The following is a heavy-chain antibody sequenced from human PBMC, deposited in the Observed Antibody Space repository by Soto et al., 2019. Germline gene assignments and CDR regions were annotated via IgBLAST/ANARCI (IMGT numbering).Heavy chain of an antibody. J-gene: IGHJ4*02. D-gene: IGHD2-2*01. CDR3: TRDRSYCSSTSCYGSLIWDFDY. Sequence: GGSLRLSCTASGFTFGDYAMSWFRQAPGKGLEWVGFIRSKAYGGTTEYAASVKGRFTISRDDSKSIAYLQMNSLKTEDTAVYYCTRDRSYCSSTSCYGSLIWDFDYWGQGTLVTVS. CDR1: GFTFGDYA. CDR2: IRSKAYGGTT. V-gene: IGHV3-49*03.